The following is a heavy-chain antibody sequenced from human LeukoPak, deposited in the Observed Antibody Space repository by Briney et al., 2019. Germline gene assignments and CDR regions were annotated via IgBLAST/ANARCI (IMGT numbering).Heavy chain of an antibody. CDR3: ARVASKGGMDV. Sequence: SETLSLTCSVSGGSIGSYHWSWIRQTPGKGLEWIGHIHYTWNAKYNPSLKSRVTISLDRSNNQFPLRLSSVTAADSAVYFCARVASKGGMDVWGQGTTVTVS. CDR2: IHYTWNA. J-gene: IGHJ6*02. V-gene: IGHV4-59*01. CDR1: GGSIGSYH.